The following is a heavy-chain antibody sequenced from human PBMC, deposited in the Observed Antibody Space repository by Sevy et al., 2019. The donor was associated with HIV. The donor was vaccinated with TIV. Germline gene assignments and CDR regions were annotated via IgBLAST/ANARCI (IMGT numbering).Heavy chain of an antibody. V-gene: IGHV3-7*03. J-gene: IGHJ6*02. CDR1: GFTFGNFW. CDR3: ARDCSSASCLWGMDV. CDR2: LKRDGTEK. Sequence: GGSLGLSCPGSGFTFGNFWMSWVRQVPGRGLGWVANLKRDGTEKYYVASVKGRFTISRDNAKTSLYLQMNSLRVEDTAVYYCARDCSSASCLWGMDVWGQGTMVTVSS. D-gene: IGHD2-2*01.